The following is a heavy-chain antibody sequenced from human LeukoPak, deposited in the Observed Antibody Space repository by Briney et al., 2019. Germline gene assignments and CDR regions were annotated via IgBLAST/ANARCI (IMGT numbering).Heavy chain of an antibody. J-gene: IGHJ5*02. Sequence: GSSVKVSCKASGGTFSSYAISWVRQAPGQGLEWMGRIIPIFGTANYAQKFQGRVTITTDESTSTAYMELSSLRSEDTAVYYCARDKKSSSWYTLGGFDPWGQGTLVTVSS. V-gene: IGHV1-69*05. CDR2: IIPIFGTA. CDR3: ARDKKSSSWYTLGGFDP. CDR1: GGTFSSYA. D-gene: IGHD6-13*01.